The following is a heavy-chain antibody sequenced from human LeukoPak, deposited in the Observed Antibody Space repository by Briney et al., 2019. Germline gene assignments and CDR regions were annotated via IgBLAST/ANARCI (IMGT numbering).Heavy chain of an antibody. D-gene: IGHD2-15*01. Sequence: GGSLRLSCAASGFTFSSYAMSWVRQAPGKGLEWVSAISGSGGSTYYADSVKGRFTIPRDNSKNTLYLQMNSLRAEDTAVYYCAKDLRGWLEIHGVALDAFDIWGQGTMVTVSS. CDR2: ISGSGGST. CDR1: GFTFSSYA. J-gene: IGHJ3*02. V-gene: IGHV3-23*01. CDR3: AKDLRGWLEIHGVALDAFDI.